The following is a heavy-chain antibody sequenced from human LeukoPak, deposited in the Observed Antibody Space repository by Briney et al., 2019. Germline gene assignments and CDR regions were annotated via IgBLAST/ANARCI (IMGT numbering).Heavy chain of an antibody. J-gene: IGHJ3*02. D-gene: IGHD5-18*01. CDR1: GYTFTSYY. CDR3: ARADTDHDAFDI. V-gene: IGHV1-46*01. CDR2: INPSGGST. Sequence: ASVKVSCKASGYTFTSYYMHWVRQAPGQGLEWMGIINPSGGSTSYAQKFQGRVTMTRDTSTSTVYMELSSLRSEDTAGYYCARADTDHDAFDIWGQGTMVTVSS.